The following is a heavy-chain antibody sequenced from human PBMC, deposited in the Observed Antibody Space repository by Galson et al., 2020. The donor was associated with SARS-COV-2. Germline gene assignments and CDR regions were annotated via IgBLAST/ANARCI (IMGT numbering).Heavy chain of an antibody. CDR1: GGSFRGYY. Sequence: SETLSLTCAVYGGSFRGYYWSWTRHPPGKGREWIGEINQSGSTNYNPPLKSRVTISVDTSKNQFSLKLSSVTAADTAVYYCARDKSTSCYFGCVWGQGTTVIVSS. CDR2: INQSGST. CDR3: ARDKSTSCYFGCV. J-gene: IGHJ6*02. V-gene: IGHV4-34*01. D-gene: IGHD2-2*01.